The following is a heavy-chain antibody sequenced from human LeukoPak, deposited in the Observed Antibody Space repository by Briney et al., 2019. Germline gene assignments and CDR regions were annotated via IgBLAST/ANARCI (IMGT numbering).Heavy chain of an antibody. D-gene: IGHD5-12*01. J-gene: IGHJ4*02. CDR2: ISSSSLYI. V-gene: IGHV3-21*06. CDR1: GFTFSDYS. CDR3: VREAYEYHFDY. Sequence: VGSLRLSCAASGFTFSDYSMNWVRQAPGKGLEWVSYISSSSLYINYADSVKGRFTVSRDNAKNSLFLQMNSLRAEDTAVYYCVREAYEYHFDYWGQGTLVTVSS.